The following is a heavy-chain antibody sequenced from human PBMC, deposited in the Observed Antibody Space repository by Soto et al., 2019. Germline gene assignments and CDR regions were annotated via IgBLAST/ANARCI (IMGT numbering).Heavy chain of an antibody. CDR2: IYYSGTT. Sequence: SETLSLTCTVSGGSISNFYWSWIRQPPGKGLEWIGYIYYSGTTSYNPSLNSRVTISVDTSKNQFSLKLNSVTAADTAVYYCARESYYGSGATGVGYWGLGTLVPVSS. CDR1: GGSISNFY. CDR3: ARESYYGSGATGVGY. V-gene: IGHV4-59*01. J-gene: IGHJ4*02. D-gene: IGHD3-10*01.